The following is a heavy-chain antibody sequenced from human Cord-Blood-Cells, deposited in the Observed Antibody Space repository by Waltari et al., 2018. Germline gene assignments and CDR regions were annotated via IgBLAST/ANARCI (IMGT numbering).Heavy chain of an antibody. CDR2: MNPNSGNT. Sequence: QVQLVQSGAEVKKPGASVKVSCKASGYTFTSYDINWVRQATGQGLEWMGWMNPNSGNTGYAQKFQGRVTITRNTSISTAYMELGSLRSEDTAVYYWAWEGWGSEAFDIWGQGTMVTVSS. D-gene: IGHD2-21*01. CDR3: AWEGWGSEAFDI. V-gene: IGHV1-8*03. CDR1: GYTFTSYD. J-gene: IGHJ3*02.